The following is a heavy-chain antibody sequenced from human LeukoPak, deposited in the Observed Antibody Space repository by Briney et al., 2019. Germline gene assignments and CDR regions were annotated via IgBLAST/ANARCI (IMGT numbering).Heavy chain of an antibody. Sequence: SGGSLRLSCAASGFTFSSYGMHWVRQAPGKGLEWVTLISNDGSKKYYVDSVKGRFTISRDNSKNTLYLQMNSLRAEDTAVYYCAKDEGIAAAGMGYWGQGTLVTVSS. CDR1: GFTFSSYG. D-gene: IGHD6-13*01. CDR2: ISNDGSKK. V-gene: IGHV3-30*18. J-gene: IGHJ4*02. CDR3: AKDEGIAAAGMGY.